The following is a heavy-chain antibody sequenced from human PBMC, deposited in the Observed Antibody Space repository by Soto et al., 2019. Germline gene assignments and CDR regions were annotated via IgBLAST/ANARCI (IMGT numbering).Heavy chain of an antibody. CDR3: ARGVYLSLVRTGWFDP. CDR2: GYYSGST. J-gene: IGHJ5*02. V-gene: IGHV4-59*11. D-gene: IGHD3-10*01. CDR1: GTSMSGHF. Sequence: LSLTCTVSGTSMSGHFWSWMRQPPGKGLEWIGYGYYSGSTLYNPSLKSRVTISLDTSKNHFSLRLNSVTSADTAVYYCARGVYLSLVRTGWFDPWGQGTLVTVSS.